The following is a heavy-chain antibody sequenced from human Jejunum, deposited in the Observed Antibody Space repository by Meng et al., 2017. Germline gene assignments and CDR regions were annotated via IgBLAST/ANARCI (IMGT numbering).Heavy chain of an antibody. CDR3: TRDLNWGSDY. CDR2: INVAGNGM. J-gene: IGHJ4*02. D-gene: IGHD7-27*01. Sequence: GESLKISCAASGFTFTDYDMTWVRQAPGKGLEGVASINVAGNGMYYADSVKGRFTISRDNAKNSVLLQMNGLKAEDTAVYYCTRDLNWGSDYWGKGTLVTVSS. CDR1: GFTFTDYD. V-gene: IGHV3-69-1*02.